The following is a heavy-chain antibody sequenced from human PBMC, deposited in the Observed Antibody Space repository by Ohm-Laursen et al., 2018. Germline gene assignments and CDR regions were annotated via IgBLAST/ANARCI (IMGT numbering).Heavy chain of an antibody. Sequence: GSLRLSCSASGFTFSSYSMNWVRQAPGKGLEWVSSISSSSSYIYYADSVKGRFTISRDNAKNSLYLQMNSLRAGDTAVYYCARDPPRYYYDSSGYYNDAFDIWGQGTMVTVSS. CDR2: ISSSSSYI. V-gene: IGHV3-21*01. CDR3: ARDPPRYYYDSSGYYNDAFDI. CDR1: GFTFSSYS. D-gene: IGHD3-22*01. J-gene: IGHJ3*02.